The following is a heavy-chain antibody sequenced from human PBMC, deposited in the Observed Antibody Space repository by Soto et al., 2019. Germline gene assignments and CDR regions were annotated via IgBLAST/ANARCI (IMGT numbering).Heavy chain of an antibody. Sequence: LSLTCTVSGGSISSGDYYWSWIRQPPGKGLEWIGYIYYSGSTYYNPSLKSRVTISVDTSKNQFSLKLSSVTAADTAVYYCARQVVPAAIPGVPYYYGMDVWGQGTTVTVSS. J-gene: IGHJ6*02. CDR1: GGSISSGDYY. V-gene: IGHV4-30-4*01. CDR3: ARQVVPAAIPGVPYYYGMDV. D-gene: IGHD2-2*02. CDR2: IYYSGST.